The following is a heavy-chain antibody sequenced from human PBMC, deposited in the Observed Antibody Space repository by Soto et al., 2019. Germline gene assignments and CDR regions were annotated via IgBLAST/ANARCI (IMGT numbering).Heavy chain of an antibody. Sequence: QVQLQESGPGLVKPSQTLSLTCTVSGGSISSGGHYWSWIRQHPGKGLEWIGYIYYSGSTYYNPSLKSRVTISVDTSKNQFSLKLSSVTAADTAVYYCARVLALLSSSPNPNYFDYWGQGTLVTVSS. CDR2: IYYSGST. CDR1: GGSISSGGHY. V-gene: IGHV4-31*03. CDR3: ARVLALLSSSPNPNYFDY. J-gene: IGHJ4*02. D-gene: IGHD6-6*01.